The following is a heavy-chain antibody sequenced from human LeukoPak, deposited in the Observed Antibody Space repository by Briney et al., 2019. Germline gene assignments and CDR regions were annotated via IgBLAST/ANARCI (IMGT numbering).Heavy chain of an antibody. Sequence: SVKVSCKASGGTFSSYAISWVRQAPGQGLEWMGRIIPILGIANYAQKFQGRVTTTADKSTSTAYMELSSLRSEDTAVYYCATSDYSNYYYYGMDVWGQGTTVTVSS. D-gene: IGHD4-11*01. J-gene: IGHJ6*02. V-gene: IGHV1-69*04. CDR1: GGTFSSYA. CDR2: IIPILGIA. CDR3: ATSDYSNYYYYGMDV.